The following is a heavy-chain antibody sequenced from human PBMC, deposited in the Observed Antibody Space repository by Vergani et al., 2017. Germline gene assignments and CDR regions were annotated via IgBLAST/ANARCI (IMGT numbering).Heavy chain of an antibody. CDR3: AGDTHSGQRADR. D-gene: IGHD6-25*01. CDR1: GVSVTDYN. V-gene: IGHV4-59*02. CDR2: LSTTGGA. J-gene: IGHJ5*02. Sequence: QAQLQESGPGLLKPSETLSLTCHVFGVSVTDYNCNWIRQAPGKGLEWIGSLSTTGGATHDSHHPSLKSRVAISVDTSKSQFSLRLTSVTAADSAIYYFAGDTHSGQRADRWGQGLLVSVSS.